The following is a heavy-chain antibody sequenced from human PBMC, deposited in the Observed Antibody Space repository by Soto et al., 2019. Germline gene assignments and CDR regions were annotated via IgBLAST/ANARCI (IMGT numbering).Heavy chain of an antibody. CDR1: GASISSYD. CDR3: ARGRDGHNYPNFGY. Sequence: PSENLSLTCNVAGASISSYDWSWIRRPPGKGLEWIGHISYSGSTNYKPSLKSRVTISVDTSQKQFSLKLTPLTPADTAVYYCARGRDGHNYPNFGYWGQGTLVTVAS. V-gene: IGHV4-59*01. D-gene: IGHD5-12*01. CDR2: ISYSGST. J-gene: IGHJ4*02.